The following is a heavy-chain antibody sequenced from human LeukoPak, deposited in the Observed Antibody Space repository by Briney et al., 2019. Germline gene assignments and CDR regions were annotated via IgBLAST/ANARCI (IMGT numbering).Heavy chain of an antibody. CDR3: AKASFHLEY. J-gene: IGHJ4*02. CDR1: GFTFSSYC. V-gene: IGHV3-30*18. Sequence: PGRSLRLSCAASGFTFSSYCMHWVRQAPGKGLEWVAVISYDGSNKYYADSVKDRFTISRDKSKNTLYLQMNSLRAEDTAVYYCAKASFHLEYWGQGTLVTVSS. CDR2: ISYDGSNK. D-gene: IGHD1-1*01.